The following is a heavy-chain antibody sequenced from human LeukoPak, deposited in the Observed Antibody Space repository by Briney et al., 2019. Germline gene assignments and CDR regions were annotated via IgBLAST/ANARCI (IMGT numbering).Heavy chain of an antibody. V-gene: IGHV1-69*01. CDR3: AREFPAYDSSGYYSSQYFDY. CDR2: IIPIFGTA. CDR1: GGIFISYA. Sequence: GSSVKVSCKASGGIFISYAISWVRQTPGQGLEWMGGIIPIFGTANYAQKFQGRVTITADESTSTAYMELSSLRSEDTAVYYCAREFPAYDSSGYYSSQYFDYWGQGTLVTVSS. J-gene: IGHJ4*02. D-gene: IGHD3-22*01.